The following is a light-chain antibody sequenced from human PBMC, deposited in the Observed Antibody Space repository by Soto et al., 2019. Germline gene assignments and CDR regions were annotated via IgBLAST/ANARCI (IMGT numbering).Light chain of an antibody. J-gene: IGKJ5*01. CDR2: DAS. CDR1: QSVSSY. V-gene: IGKV3-11*01. Sequence: EIVMTQSPATLSLSPGERATLSCRASQSVSSYLAWYQQRPGQAPRLLICDASNRATGIPARFSASGSGTDFTLTISDVQPEDFAMYYCHQRNQFGQGTRLEIK. CDR3: HQRNQ.